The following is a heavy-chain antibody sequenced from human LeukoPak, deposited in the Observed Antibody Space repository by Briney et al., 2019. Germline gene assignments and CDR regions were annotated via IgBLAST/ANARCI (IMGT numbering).Heavy chain of an antibody. CDR2: ISYDGSNK. CDR3: AKARIAAAGTGAFDV. D-gene: IGHD6-13*01. Sequence: PGGSLRLSCAASGFTFGSYAMHWVRQAPGKGLEWVAVISYDGSNKYYADSVKGRFTISRDNSKNTLYLQMNSLRAEDTAIYYCAKARIAAAGTGAFDVWGQGTMVTVSS. V-gene: IGHV3-30*04. CDR1: GFTFGSYA. J-gene: IGHJ3*01.